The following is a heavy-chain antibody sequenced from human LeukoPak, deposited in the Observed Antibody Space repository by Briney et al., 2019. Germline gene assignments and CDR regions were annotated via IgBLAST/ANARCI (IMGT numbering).Heavy chain of an antibody. D-gene: IGHD2-2*01. CDR1: GGSISSSRYY. J-gene: IGHJ5*02. V-gene: IGHV4-39*07. Sequence: SETLSLTCTVSGGSISSSRYYWAWIRQPPGKGLEWIGNIYYSGSTYCNPSLKSRVSISVDTSNNQFSLKLNSVTAADTAVYYCARDRPFAYSSTENWFDPWGPGTLVTVSS. CDR2: IYYSGST. CDR3: ARDRPFAYSSTENWFDP.